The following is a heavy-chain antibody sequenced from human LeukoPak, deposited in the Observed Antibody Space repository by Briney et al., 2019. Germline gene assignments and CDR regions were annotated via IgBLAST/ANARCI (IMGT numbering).Heavy chain of an antibody. Sequence: PETLSLTCTVSGGSISSYSWTWIRQPPGKGLEWIGYIYYSGSTNYNPSLKSRVTISVDTSKNQFSLKLSSVTAADTAVYYCALVVVPAARRTKGWFDPWGQGTRVPVLS. CDR2: IYYSGST. CDR1: GGSISSYS. V-gene: IGHV4-59*01. J-gene: IGHJ5*02. CDR3: ALVVVPAARRTKGWFDP. D-gene: IGHD2-2*01.